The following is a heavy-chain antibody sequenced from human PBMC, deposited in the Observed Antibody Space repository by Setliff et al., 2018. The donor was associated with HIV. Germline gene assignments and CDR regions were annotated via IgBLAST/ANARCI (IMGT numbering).Heavy chain of an antibody. CDR3: ARDQDTADDAFDI. J-gene: IGHJ3*02. CDR2: INVDGSKT. V-gene: IGHV3-7*03. D-gene: IGHD5-18*01. Sequence: GSLRLSCVASGVTISSLWMNWVRQAPGRGLEWVANINVDGSKTYYVDSARGRFSISRDNAQNSLYLQMNSLRAEDTALYYCARDQDTADDAFDIWGQGTMV. CDR1: GVTISSLW.